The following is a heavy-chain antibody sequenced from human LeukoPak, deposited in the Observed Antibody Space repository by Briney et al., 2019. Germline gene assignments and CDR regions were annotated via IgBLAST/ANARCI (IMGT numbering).Heavy chain of an antibody. CDR2: INSSSSNI. CDR1: GFTFNSFR. J-gene: IGHJ4*02. D-gene: IGHD6-19*01. Sequence: GVSVTLYCAAYGFTFNSFRMIWLPQAPGQGLEGVSSINSSSSNIAYTCQGKGRLTISRYNAKDSMYLKRTRRGAEATSFYYCGRGSSGWTTYDYWGQGTLVTVSS. V-gene: IGHV3-21*01. CDR3: GRGSSGWTTYDY.